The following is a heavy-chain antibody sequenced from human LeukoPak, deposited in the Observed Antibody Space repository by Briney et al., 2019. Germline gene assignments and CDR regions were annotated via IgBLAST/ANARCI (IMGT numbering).Heavy chain of an antibody. CDR3: ASGEWESPRGFDY. CDR2: ISSSSSTI. CDR1: GFTFSSYS. Sequence: GGSLRLSCAASGFTFSSYSMNWVRQAPGKGLEWVSYISSSSSTIYYADSVKGRFTISRDNAKNSLYLQVNSLRAEDTAVYYCASGEWESPRGFDYWGQGTLVTVSS. D-gene: IGHD1-26*01. J-gene: IGHJ4*02. V-gene: IGHV3-48*04.